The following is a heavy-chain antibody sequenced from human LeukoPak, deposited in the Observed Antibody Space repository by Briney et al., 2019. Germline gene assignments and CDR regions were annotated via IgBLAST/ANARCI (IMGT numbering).Heavy chain of an antibody. Sequence: ASVKVSCKASGYTFTSSGISWVRQAPGQGLEWMGWISAYNGNTNYAQKLQGRVTMTTDTSTSTAYMELRSLRSDDTAVYYCARDVGYDFWSGYYRWGDSGMDVWGQGTTVTVSS. V-gene: IGHV1-18*01. CDR3: ARDVGYDFWSGYYRWGDSGMDV. J-gene: IGHJ6*02. CDR2: ISAYNGNT. D-gene: IGHD3-3*01. CDR1: GYTFTSSG.